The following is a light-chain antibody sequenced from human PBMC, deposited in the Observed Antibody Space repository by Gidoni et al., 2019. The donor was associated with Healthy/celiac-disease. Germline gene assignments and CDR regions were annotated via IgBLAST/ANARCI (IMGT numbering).Light chain of an antibody. Sequence: EIVMTQSPATLSVSPGERATLSCRASQSVSSNLAWYQQTPGQAPRLLIYGASTRATGIPARFSGSGSGTEFTLTISRLQSEDFAVYYCQQYNNWPPLTSGGGTKVEIK. V-gene: IGKV3-15*01. J-gene: IGKJ4*01. CDR2: GAS. CDR1: QSVSSN. CDR3: QQYNNWPPLT.